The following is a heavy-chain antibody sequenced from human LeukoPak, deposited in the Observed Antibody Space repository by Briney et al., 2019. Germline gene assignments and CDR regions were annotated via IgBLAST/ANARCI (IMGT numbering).Heavy chain of an antibody. V-gene: IGHV3-23*01. CDR2: ISGSGGST. J-gene: IGHJ6*03. Sequence: GGSLRLSCAASGFTFSSYGMHWVRQAPGKGLEWVSAISGSGGSTYYADSVKGRFTISRDNSKNTLYLQMNSLRAEDTAVYYCAKRIDILTGYYPEDYMDVWGKGTTVTVSS. D-gene: IGHD3-9*01. CDR1: GFTFSSYG. CDR3: AKRIDILTGYYPEDYMDV.